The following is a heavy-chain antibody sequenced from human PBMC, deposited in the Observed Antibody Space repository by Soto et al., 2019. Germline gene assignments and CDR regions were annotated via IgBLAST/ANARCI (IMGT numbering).Heavy chain of an antibody. V-gene: IGHV1-69*08. D-gene: IGHD6-19*01. CDR3: AIAGAVTHGMDV. Sequence: QVQLVQSGAEVKKPESSVKVSCKASGGTFSSYTISWVRQAPGQGLEWMGRIIPILGRTNYAQKFQGRVTITADKSPSTAYMERRSLRSEDTAVYYCAIAGAVTHGMDVWGQGTTVTVSS. CDR1: GGTFSSYT. J-gene: IGHJ6*02. CDR2: IIPILGRT.